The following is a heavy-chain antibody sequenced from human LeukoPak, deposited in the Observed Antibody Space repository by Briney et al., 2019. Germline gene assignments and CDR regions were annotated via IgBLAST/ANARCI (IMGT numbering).Heavy chain of an antibody. Sequence: GGSLRLSCAASGFTFSSYAMHWVRQAPGKGLEWVAVISYDGSNKYYADSVKGRFTISRDNSKNTLYLQMNSLRAEDTAVYYCARGRGARPFDIWGQGTMVTVSS. CDR1: GFTFSSYA. CDR3: ARGRGARPFDI. CDR2: ISYDGSNK. J-gene: IGHJ3*02. D-gene: IGHD3-10*01. V-gene: IGHV3-30-3*01.